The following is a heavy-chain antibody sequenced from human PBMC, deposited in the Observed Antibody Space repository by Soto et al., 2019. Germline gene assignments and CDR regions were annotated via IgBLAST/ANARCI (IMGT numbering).Heavy chain of an antibody. CDR3: TRDPRSYYYDSSGSRGYYYYGMDV. V-gene: IGHV3-49*04. CDR2: IRSKAYGGTT. Sequence: PGGSLRLSCTASGFTFGDYAMSWVRQAPGKGLEWVGFIRSKAYGGTTEYAASVKGRFTISRDDSKSIAYLQMNSLKTEDTAVYYCTRDPRSYYYDSSGSRGYYYYGMDVWGQGTTVTVSS. D-gene: IGHD3-22*01. CDR1: GFTFGDYA. J-gene: IGHJ6*02.